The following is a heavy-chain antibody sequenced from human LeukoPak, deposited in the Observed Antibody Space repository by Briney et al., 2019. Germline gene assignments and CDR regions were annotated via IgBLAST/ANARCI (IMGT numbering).Heavy chain of an antibody. CDR2: IYFSGST. CDR1: GGSISNYY. Sequence: SETLSLTRTVSGGSISNYYWSWIRQPPGKGLEWIGDIYFSGSTSYNPSLKSRVTISVDMSKNQFSLKLRSVTAADTAVYYCARGYYDSDAYYYFFDYWGQGSLVTVSS. J-gene: IGHJ4*02. CDR3: ARGYYDSDAYYYFFDY. D-gene: IGHD3-22*01. V-gene: IGHV4-59*08.